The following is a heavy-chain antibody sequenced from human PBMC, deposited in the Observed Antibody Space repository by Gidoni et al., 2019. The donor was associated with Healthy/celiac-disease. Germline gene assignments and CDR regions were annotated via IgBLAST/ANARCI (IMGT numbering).Heavy chain of an antibody. V-gene: IGHV4-59*01. CDR1: GGSISSYY. J-gene: IGHJ5*02. CDR2: IYYSGST. Sequence: QVQLQASCPGLVKPSETLSLTCTVSGGSISSYYWSWIRQPPGKGLEWIGYIYYSGSTNYNPSLKSRVTISVDTSKNQFSLKLSSVTAADTAVYYCARELENYEGWFDPWGQGTLVTVSS. CDR3: ARELENYEGWFDP. D-gene: IGHD1-1*01.